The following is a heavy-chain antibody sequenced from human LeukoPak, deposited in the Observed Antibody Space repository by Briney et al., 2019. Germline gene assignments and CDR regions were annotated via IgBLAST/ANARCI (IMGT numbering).Heavy chain of an antibody. CDR3: AKDPRSGWYAEYFQH. V-gene: IGHV3-23*01. D-gene: IGHD6-19*01. Sequence: GGSLRLSCAASGFTFSSYAMSWVRQAPGKGLEWVSAISGSGGSTYYADSVKGRFTISRDNSKDTPYLQMNSLRAEDTAVYYCAKDPRSGWYAEYFQHWGQGTLVTVSS. CDR2: ISGSGGST. CDR1: GFTFSSYA. J-gene: IGHJ1*01.